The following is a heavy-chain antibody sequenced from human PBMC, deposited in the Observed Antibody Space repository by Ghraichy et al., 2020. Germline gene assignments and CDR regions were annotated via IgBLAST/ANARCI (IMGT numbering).Heavy chain of an antibody. V-gene: IGHV4-39*01. J-gene: IGHJ3*02. CDR2: IYYSGST. CDR3: ARLSGSREGSWPGGDAFDI. CDR1: GGSISSSSYY. D-gene: IGHD6-13*01. Sequence: WGSLSLTCTVSGGSISSSSYYWGWIRQPPGKGLEWIGSIYYSGSTYYNPSLKSRVTISVDTSKNQFSLKLSSVTAADTAVYYCARLSGSREGSWPGGDAFDIWGQGTMVTVSS.